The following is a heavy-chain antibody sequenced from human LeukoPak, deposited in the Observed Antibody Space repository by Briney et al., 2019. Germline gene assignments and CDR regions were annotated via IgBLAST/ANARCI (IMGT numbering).Heavy chain of an antibody. V-gene: IGHV1-69*04. CDR2: IIPILGIA. CDR3: ASVDTGMVLDY. CDR1: GCTYISYA. J-gene: IGHJ4*02. D-gene: IGHD5-18*01. Sequence: ASVQVSFKGCGCTYISYAFNWLGQAPARGLEWMGRIIPILGIANYAQKFQGRLTITADKSTITAYMELSSVRSEDTAVYYCASVDTGMVLDYWGQGTLVTVSS.